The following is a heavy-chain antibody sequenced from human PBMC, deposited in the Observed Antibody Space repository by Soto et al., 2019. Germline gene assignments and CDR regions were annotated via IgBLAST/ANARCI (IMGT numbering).Heavy chain of an antibody. J-gene: IGHJ4*02. CDR1: GFTFSSYS. CDR3: ARGGGICDY. CDR2: ISSSSSTI. Sequence: EVQLVESGGGLVQPGGSLRLSCAASGFTFSSYSMNWVRQAPGKGLEWVSYISSSSSTIYYADSVKGRFTISRDNAKNSLYLQTTSRSDAGTAVYYCARGGGICDYWGQGTQVTVSS. V-gene: IGHV3-48*02. D-gene: IGHD3-16*01.